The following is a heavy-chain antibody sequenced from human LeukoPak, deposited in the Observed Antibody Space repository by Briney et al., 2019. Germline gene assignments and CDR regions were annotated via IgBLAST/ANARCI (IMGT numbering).Heavy chain of an antibody. CDR2: IYSGGST. D-gene: IGHD3-9*01. CDR3: ARDPFDRSSGY. J-gene: IGHJ4*02. Sequence: GGSLRLSCAASGFTVSSNYMSWVRQAPGKGLEWVSVIYSGGSTNYADSVKGRFTISRDNSKNTLYLQMNSLRAEDTAVYYCARDPFDRSSGYWGQGTLVTVSS. V-gene: IGHV3-53*05. CDR1: GFTVSSNY.